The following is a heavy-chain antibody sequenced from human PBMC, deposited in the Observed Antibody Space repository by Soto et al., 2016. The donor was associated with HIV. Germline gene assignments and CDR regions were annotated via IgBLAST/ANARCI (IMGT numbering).Heavy chain of an antibody. CDR2: INNDGSST. V-gene: IGHV3-74*01. J-gene: IGHJ4*02. CDR3: VRDLMTGYNIRPTSDY. CDR1: GFTFKNYR. Sequence: EGQLVESGGGLIQPGRSLRLSCAASGFTFKNYRMHWVRQSPGKGLMWISHINNDGSSTNYADSVKGRFIVFRDNAKNILSLQMNRLEVDDTAVYYCVRDLMTGYNIRPTSDYWGQGTMVVVSS. D-gene: IGHD2-15*01.